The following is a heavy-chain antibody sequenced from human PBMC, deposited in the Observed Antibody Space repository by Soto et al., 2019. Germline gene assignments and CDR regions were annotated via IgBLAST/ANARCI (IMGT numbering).Heavy chain of an antibody. Sequence: PSETLSLTCTVSGGSISSYYWSWIRQPPGKGLEWIGYIYYSGSTNYNPSLKSRVTISVDTSKNQFSLKLSSVTAADTAVYYCARNDILTGYYHFDYWGQGTLVTVSS. CDR3: ARNDILTGYYHFDY. CDR1: GGSISSYY. V-gene: IGHV4-59*01. J-gene: IGHJ4*02. D-gene: IGHD3-9*01. CDR2: IYYSGST.